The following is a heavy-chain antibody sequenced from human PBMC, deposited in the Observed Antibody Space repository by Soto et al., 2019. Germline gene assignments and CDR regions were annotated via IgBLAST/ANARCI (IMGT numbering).Heavy chain of an antibody. V-gene: IGHV1-69*13. CDR3: ASLIPIFGEPPDAFDI. CDR2: IIPIFGTA. D-gene: IGHD3-3*01. CDR1: GGTFSSYA. J-gene: IGHJ3*02. Sequence: ASVKIWCNASGGTFSSYAISWVRQAPGQGLEWMGGIIPIFGTANYAQKFQGRVTITADESTSTAYMELSSLRSEDTAVYYCASLIPIFGEPPDAFDIWGQVTMVTVS.